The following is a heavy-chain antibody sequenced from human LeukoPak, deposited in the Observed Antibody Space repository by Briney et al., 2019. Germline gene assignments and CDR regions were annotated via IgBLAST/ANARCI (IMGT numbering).Heavy chain of an antibody. Sequence: ASVKVSCKASGGTFSSYAISWVRQAPGQGLEWMGRIFPIFGTANYAQKFQGRVTITTDESTSTAYMELSSLRSEDTAVYYCARDRQTYGDYDPWGQGTLVTVSS. CDR1: GGTFSSYA. V-gene: IGHV1-69*05. J-gene: IGHJ5*02. CDR2: IFPIFGTA. D-gene: IGHD4-17*01. CDR3: ARDRQTYGDYDP.